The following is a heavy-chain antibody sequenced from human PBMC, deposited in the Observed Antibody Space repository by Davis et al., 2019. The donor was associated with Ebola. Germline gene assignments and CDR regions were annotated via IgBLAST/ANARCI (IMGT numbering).Heavy chain of an antibody. CDR2: INTNTGNP. V-gene: IGHV7-4-1*02. CDR1: GYTFTSYA. Sequence: AASVKVSCKASGYTFTSYAMNWVRQAPGQGLEWMGWINTNTGNPTYAQGFTGRFVFSLDTSVSTAYLQISSLKAGDTAVYYCARGGYCSGGSCYLWWFDPWGQGTLVTVSS. J-gene: IGHJ5*02. D-gene: IGHD2-15*01. CDR3: ARGGYCSGGSCYLWWFDP.